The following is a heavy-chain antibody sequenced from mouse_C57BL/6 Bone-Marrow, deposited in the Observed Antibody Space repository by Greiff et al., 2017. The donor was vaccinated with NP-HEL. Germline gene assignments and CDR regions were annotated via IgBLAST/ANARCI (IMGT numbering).Heavy chain of an antibody. Sequence: DVKLVESGPELVKPGDSVKISCKASGYSFTGYFMNWVMQSHGKSLEWIGRINPYNGDTFYNQKFKGKATLTVDKSSSTAHMELRSLTSEDSAVYYCATYYEGWFAYWGQGTLVTVSA. CDR1: GYSFTGYF. V-gene: IGHV1-20*01. D-gene: IGHD2-10*01. CDR2: INPYNGDT. J-gene: IGHJ3*01. CDR3: ATYYEGWFAY.